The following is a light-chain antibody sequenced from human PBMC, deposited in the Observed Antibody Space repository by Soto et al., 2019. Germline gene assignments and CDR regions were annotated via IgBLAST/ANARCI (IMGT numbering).Light chain of an antibody. CDR1: SSDVGGYNY. CDR2: EVS. CDR3: SSYTSSSTLV. V-gene: IGLV2-14*01. Sequence: QSALTQPASVSGSPGQSITISCTGTSSDVGGYNYVSWYQQHPGKAPKLMIYEVSNRPSGVSNHFSGSKSGNTASLTISGLPAEDEADYYCSSYTSSSTLVFGTGTKLTVL. J-gene: IGLJ1*01.